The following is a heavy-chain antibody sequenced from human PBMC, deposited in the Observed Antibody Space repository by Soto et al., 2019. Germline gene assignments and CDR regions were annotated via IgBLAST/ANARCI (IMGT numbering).Heavy chain of an antibody. J-gene: IGHJ4*02. CDR2: IYYSGST. V-gene: IGHV4-39*02. D-gene: IGHD6-13*01. Sequence: SETLSLTCTVSGGSISSSSYYWGWIRQPPGKGLEWIGSIYYSGSTYYNLSLKSRVTISVDTSKNHFSLKLTSVTAADTAVYYCARPGGSGWFYFDSWGQGSQVTVSS. CDR1: GGSISSSSYY. CDR3: ARPGGSGWFYFDS.